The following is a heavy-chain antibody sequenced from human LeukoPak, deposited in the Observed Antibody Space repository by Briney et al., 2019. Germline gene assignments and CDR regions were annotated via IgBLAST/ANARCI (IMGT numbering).Heavy chain of an antibody. CDR2: ISGSGGST. CDR1: GFTFSSYA. J-gene: IGHJ4*02. V-gene: IGHV3-23*01. D-gene: IGHD3-16*01. CDR3: AKDDYDYIWGSYSGLY. Sequence: GGSLRLSCAASGFTFSSYAMSWVRQAPGKGLEWVSAISGSGGSTYYADSVKGRFTISRDNSKNTLYLQMNSLRAEDTAVYYCAKDDYDYIWGSYSGLYWGQGALVTVSS.